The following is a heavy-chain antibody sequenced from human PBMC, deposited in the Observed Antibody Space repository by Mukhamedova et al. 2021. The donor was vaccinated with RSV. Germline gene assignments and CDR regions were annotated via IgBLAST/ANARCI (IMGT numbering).Heavy chain of an antibody. Sequence: GWMGRIIPILGIVNYAQKFQGRVTITADKSTSTAYMELSSLRSEDTAVYYCARGGLWSGYSHYYYYGMDVWGQGTTVTVSS. D-gene: IGHD3-3*01. CDR2: IIPILGIV. CDR3: ARGGLWSGYSHYYYYGMDV. J-gene: IGHJ6*02. V-gene: IGHV1-69*04.